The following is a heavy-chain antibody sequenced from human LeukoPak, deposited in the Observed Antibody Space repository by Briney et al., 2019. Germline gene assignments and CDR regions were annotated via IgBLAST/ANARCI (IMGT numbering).Heavy chain of an antibody. D-gene: IGHD3-22*01. J-gene: IGHJ4*02. V-gene: IGHV4-39*01. CDR1: GGSISSSSYS. Sequence: SETLSLTCTVSGGSISSSSYSWGWIRQPQGKGLEWIVSIYYSGSTYYNPSLKSRVTISVDTSKNQFSLKLSSVTAADTAVYYCARHDPPTYYYDSSGYTIYYWGQGTLVTVSS. CDR2: IYYSGST. CDR3: ARHDPPTYYYDSSGYTIYY.